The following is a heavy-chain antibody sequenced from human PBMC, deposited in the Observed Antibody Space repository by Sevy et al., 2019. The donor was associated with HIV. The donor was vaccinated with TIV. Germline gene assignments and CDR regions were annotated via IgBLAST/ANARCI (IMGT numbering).Heavy chain of an antibody. V-gene: IGHV4-34*01. Sequence: SETLSLTCAVYGGSFSGYYWSWIRQPPGKGLEWIGEINHSGSTNYNPSLKSRVTISVDTSKNQFSLKLSSVTAADTAVYYCARHGTPRMDGGNSRGYYYYGMDVWGQGTTVTVSS. J-gene: IGHJ6*02. CDR1: GGSFSGYY. CDR2: INHSGST. D-gene: IGHD2-21*02. CDR3: ARHGTPRMDGGNSRGYYYYGMDV.